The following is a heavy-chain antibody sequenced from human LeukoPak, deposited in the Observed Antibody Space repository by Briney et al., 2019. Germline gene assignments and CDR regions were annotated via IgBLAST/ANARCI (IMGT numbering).Heavy chain of an antibody. Sequence: GGSLRLSCAASGFTFSSYAMSWVRQAPGKGLEWVSAISGSGGSTYYADSVKGRFTISRDNSENTLYLQMNSLRAEDTAVYYCAKDCFRYSSSCFDYWGQGTLVTVSS. D-gene: IGHD6-13*01. CDR3: AKDCFRYSSSCFDY. J-gene: IGHJ4*02. CDR1: GFTFSSYA. CDR2: ISGSGGST. V-gene: IGHV3-23*01.